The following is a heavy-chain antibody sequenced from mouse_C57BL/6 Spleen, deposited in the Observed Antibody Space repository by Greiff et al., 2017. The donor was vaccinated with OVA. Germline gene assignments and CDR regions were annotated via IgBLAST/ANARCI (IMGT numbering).Heavy chain of an antibody. CDR1: GFTFSSHA. J-gene: IGHJ1*03. Sequence: EVQLVESGEGLVKPGGSLTLSCAASGFTFSSHAMSWVRQTPEKRLEWVAYISSGGDYIYYADTVKGRFTISRDNARNTLYLQMSSLKSEDTAMYYCTRDDGYYDVWGTGTTVTVSS. D-gene: IGHD2-3*01. V-gene: IGHV5-9-1*02. CDR2: ISSGGDYI. CDR3: TRDDGYYDV.